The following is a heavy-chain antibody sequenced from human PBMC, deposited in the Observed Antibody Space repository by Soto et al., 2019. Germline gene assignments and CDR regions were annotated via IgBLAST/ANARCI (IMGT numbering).Heavy chain of an antibody. CDR2: IIPILGIA. Sequence: SVKVSCKASGGTFSSYTISWVRQAPGQGLEWMGRIIPILGIANYAQKFQGRVTITADKSTSTAYMELSSLRSEDTAVYYCARGPPHDAFDIWGQGTMVTVSS. CDR1: GGTFSSYT. CDR3: ARGPPHDAFDI. V-gene: IGHV1-69*02. J-gene: IGHJ3*02.